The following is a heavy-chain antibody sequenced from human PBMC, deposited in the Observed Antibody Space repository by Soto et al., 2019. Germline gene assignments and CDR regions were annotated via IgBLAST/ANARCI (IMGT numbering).Heavy chain of an antibody. D-gene: IGHD3-10*01. CDR2: ISGSGGST. CDR3: AKGGIITMVRGAIDY. CDR1: GFTFSSYA. J-gene: IGHJ4*02. V-gene: IGHV3-23*01. Sequence: GGSLRLSCAASGFTFSSYAMSWVRQAPGKGLEWASAISGSGGSTYYADSVKGRFTISRDNSKNTLYLQMNSLRAEDTAVYYCAKGGIITMVRGAIDYWGQGTLVTVSS.